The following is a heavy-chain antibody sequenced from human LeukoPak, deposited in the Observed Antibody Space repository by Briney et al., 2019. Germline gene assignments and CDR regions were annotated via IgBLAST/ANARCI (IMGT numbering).Heavy chain of an antibody. CDR1: GGSISSGDYY. V-gene: IGHV4-30-4*01. CDR2: IYYSGST. Sequence: SETLSLTCTVSGGSISSGDYYWSWIRQPPGKGLEWIGYIYYSGSTYYNPSLKSRVTISVDTSKNQFSLKLSSVTAADTAVYCCAREPTVVTQPSDAFDIWGQGTMVTVSS. D-gene: IGHD4-23*01. CDR3: AREPTVVTQPSDAFDI. J-gene: IGHJ3*02.